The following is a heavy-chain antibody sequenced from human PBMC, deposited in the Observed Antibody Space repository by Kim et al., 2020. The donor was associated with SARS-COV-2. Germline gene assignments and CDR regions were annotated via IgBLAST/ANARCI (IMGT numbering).Heavy chain of an antibody. CDR3: ASGDTTGYYYFDY. Sequence: SETLSLTCSVSGASIRSYHWSWIRQPPGKGLEWIGYIYYSGSTDYNPSLKSRVTISVDTSKSQFSLKLSSVTAADTAIYYCASGDTTGYYYFDYWGQGILVTVSS. CDR2: IYYSGST. D-gene: IGHD3-22*01. V-gene: IGHV4-59*01. J-gene: IGHJ4*02. CDR1: GASIRSYH.